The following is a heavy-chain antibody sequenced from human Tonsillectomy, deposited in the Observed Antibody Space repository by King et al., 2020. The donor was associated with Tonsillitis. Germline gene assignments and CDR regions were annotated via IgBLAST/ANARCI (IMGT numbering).Heavy chain of an antibody. V-gene: IGHV4-30-2*01. CDR1: GGSISSDDYT. Sequence: LQLQESGSGLVKPSQTLSLACAVSGGSISSDDYTWNWIRQPPGRGLEWIGYIYHTGSTCYNPSLQSRVTISVDRSKNQFSLKLNSVTAADAAVYYCAGGTFWSGYSVYWGQGILVTVSP. J-gene: IGHJ4*02. CDR3: AGGTFWSGYSVY. D-gene: IGHD3-3*01. CDR2: IYHTGST.